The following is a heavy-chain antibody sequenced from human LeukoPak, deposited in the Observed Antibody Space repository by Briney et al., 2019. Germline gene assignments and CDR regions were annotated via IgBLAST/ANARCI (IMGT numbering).Heavy chain of an antibody. CDR2: IYPGDSDT. CDR3: ARPRDIKNGHFAY. D-gene: IGHD2-15*01. CDR1: GYSFTSYW. Sequence: GESLKISCKGSGYSFTSYWIGWVRQMPGKGLGWMGIIYPGDSDTRYSPSFQGQVTISADKSISTAYLQWSSLKASDTAMYYCARPRDIKNGHFAYWGQGTLVTVSS. J-gene: IGHJ4*02. V-gene: IGHV5-51*01.